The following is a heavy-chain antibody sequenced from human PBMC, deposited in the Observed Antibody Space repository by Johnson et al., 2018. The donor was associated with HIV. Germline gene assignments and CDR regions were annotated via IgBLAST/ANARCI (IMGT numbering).Heavy chain of an antibody. CDR3: ITGGSGTIPSGAFDI. D-gene: IGHD1-26*01. V-gene: IGHV3-15*01. Sequence: VQLVESGGSLVKPGGSLKLSCTASGFTFSNAWMNWVRHAPGKGLEWVGRIKSKTDGGTPDYAAPVKGKFTISRDDSKTTLYLQMNSLKTEDTAVYYCITGGSGTIPSGAFDIWGQGTMVTVSS. CDR2: IKSKTDGGTP. CDR1: GFTFSNAW. J-gene: IGHJ3*02.